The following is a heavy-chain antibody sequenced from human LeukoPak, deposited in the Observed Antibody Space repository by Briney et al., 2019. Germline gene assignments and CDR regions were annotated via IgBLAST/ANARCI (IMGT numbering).Heavy chain of an antibody. Sequence: SSETLSLTCTVSGGSISSGGYYWSWIRQHPGKGLEWIGYIYYSGSTYYNPSLKSRVTISVDTSKNQFSLKLSSVTAADTAVYYCARDNNGAQAYWGQGTLVTVSS. V-gene: IGHV4-31*03. D-gene: IGHD4-17*01. CDR2: IYYSGST. CDR1: GGSISSGGYY. CDR3: ARDNNGAQAY. J-gene: IGHJ4*02.